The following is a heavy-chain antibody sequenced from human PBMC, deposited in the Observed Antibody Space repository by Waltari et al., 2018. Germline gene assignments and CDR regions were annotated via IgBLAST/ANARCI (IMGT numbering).Heavy chain of an antibody. Sequence: EVQLVESGGGLVKPGGSLRLSCAASGFTFSSYSMNWVRQAPGKGLEWVSSISSSSSYIYYAASVKGRFTISRDNAKNSLYLQLNSLRAEDTAVYYCARVLGGFDYWGQGTLVTVSS. CDR3: ARVLGGFDY. V-gene: IGHV3-21*01. CDR1: GFTFSSYS. D-gene: IGHD3-16*01. J-gene: IGHJ4*02. CDR2: ISSSSSYI.